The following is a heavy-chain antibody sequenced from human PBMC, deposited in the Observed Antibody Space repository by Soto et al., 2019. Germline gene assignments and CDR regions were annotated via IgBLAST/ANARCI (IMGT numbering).Heavy chain of an antibody. J-gene: IGHJ4*02. Sequence: AGGALRLSCAASGFPGSTKYMSWVRQAPGKGLEWVSVIYSGGSTFYADSVRGRFTISRDNSKNTVNLQMNSLRAEDTAVYYCARDPWAADYWGQGTLVTVSS. CDR2: IYSGGST. CDR1: GFPGSTKY. D-gene: IGHD3-16*01. V-gene: IGHV3-66*01. CDR3: ARDPWAADY.